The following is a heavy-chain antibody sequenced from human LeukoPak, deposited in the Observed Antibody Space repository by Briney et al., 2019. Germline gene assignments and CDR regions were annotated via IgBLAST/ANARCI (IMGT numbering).Heavy chain of an antibody. Sequence: GESLKISCEASGYSFPIYCIAWVRQAPGKGLEWMGNIYPGDSDTRYSPSFRGQVTISVDKSVSTAYLHFSSLRASDTAIYYCARNPRLDFWGQGTPVTV. CDR3: ARNPRLDF. J-gene: IGHJ4*02. V-gene: IGHV5-51*01. CDR1: GYSFPIYC. CDR2: IYPGDSDT.